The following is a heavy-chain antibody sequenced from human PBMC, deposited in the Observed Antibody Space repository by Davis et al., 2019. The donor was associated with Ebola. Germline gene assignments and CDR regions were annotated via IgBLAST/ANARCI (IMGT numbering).Heavy chain of an antibody. Sequence: PGGSLRLSCAASGFSFSTYDMHWVRQGIGKGLEWISGIGAAGDTYYADSVKGRFTTSRENAKNSLSLQMNSLTDGDTAMYYCTTGRDGWIHWGPGTLVTVSS. CDR3: TTGRDGWIH. CDR2: IGAAGDT. J-gene: IGHJ4*02. V-gene: IGHV3-13*01. CDR1: GFSFSTYD. D-gene: IGHD5-12*01.